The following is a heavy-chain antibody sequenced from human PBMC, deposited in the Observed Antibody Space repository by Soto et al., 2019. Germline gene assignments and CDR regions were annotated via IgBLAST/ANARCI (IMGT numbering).Heavy chain of an antibody. D-gene: IGHD3-22*01. Sequence: SVKVSCKASGGTFSSYAISGVRQAPGQGLEWMGGIIPIFGTANYAQKFQGRVTITADESTSTAYMELSSLRSEDPAVYYCARTYYYDRSGYPGQYYFDYWGQGTLVTVPQ. V-gene: IGHV1-69*13. J-gene: IGHJ4*02. CDR2: IIPIFGTA. CDR3: ARTYYYDRSGYPGQYYFDY. CDR1: GGTFSSYA.